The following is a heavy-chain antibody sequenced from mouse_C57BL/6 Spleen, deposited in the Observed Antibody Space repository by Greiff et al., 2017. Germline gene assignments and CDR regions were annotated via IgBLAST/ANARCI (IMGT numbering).Heavy chain of an antibody. Sequence: EVKLMESGGDLVKPGGSLKLSCAASGFTFSSYGMSWVRQTPDKRLEWVAYISSGGSYIYYPDSVKGRFTISRDNAKNTLYLQMSSLKSEDTAMYYCARDNESNGGFAGWGQGTLVTVSA. CDR3: ARDNESNGGFAG. CDR2: ISSGGSYI. CDR1: GFTFSSYG. J-gene: IGHJ3*01. V-gene: IGHV5-6*01. D-gene: IGHD2-5*01.